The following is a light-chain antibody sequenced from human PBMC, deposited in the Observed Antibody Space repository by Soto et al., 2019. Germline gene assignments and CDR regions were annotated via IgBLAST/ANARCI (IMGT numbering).Light chain of an antibody. CDR3: AAWDDSLSGSV. CDR2: RNN. CDR1: SSNIGSNY. V-gene: IGLV1-47*01. Sequence: QSVLTQPPSASGTPGQRGTISCSGSSSNIGSNYVYWYQQLPGTAPKLLIYRNNQRPSGVPDRFSGSKSGTSASLAISGLRSEDEADYYCAAWDDSLSGSVFGTGTKVPVL. J-gene: IGLJ1*01.